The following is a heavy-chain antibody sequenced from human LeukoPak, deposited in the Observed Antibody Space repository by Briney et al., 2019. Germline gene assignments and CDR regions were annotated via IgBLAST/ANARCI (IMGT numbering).Heavy chain of an antibody. CDR2: MNPNSGAT. Sequence: GASVKVSCKASGYTFTSYDFNWLRQATGQGPEWMGWMNPNSGATGYAQKFQGRVTMTRSASINTAYMELSNLRSEDTAVYYCARDVKKFGELSPGYKFTFDYWGQGTLVTVSS. D-gene: IGHD3-10*01. CDR3: ARDVKKFGELSPGYKFTFDY. J-gene: IGHJ4*02. V-gene: IGHV1-8*01. CDR1: GYTFTSYD.